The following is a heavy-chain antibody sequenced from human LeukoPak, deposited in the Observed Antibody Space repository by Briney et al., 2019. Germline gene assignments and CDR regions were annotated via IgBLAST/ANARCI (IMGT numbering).Heavy chain of an antibody. Sequence: GSLRLCCVVSGITLSNYGMSWVRQAPGKGLEWVSGISERGGSTNYADSVKGRFIISRDTSKNTVYLQMNSLRAEDTAVYFCAKRGIVIRAVIIIGFHKEAYYFDYWGQGILVTVSS. J-gene: IGHJ4*02. V-gene: IGHV3-23*01. CDR1: GITLSNYG. CDR3: AKRGIVIRAVIIIGFHKEAYYFDY. CDR2: ISERGGST. D-gene: IGHD3-10*01.